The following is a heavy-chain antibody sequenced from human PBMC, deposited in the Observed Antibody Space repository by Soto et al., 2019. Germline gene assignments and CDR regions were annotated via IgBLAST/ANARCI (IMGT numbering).Heavy chain of an antibody. CDR2: IYHSGST. Sequence: SETLSLTCAVSGGSISSSNWWSWVRQPPGKGLEWIGEIYHSGSTNYNPSLKSRVTISVDKSKNQFSLKLSSVTAADTAVYYCGGFYFDRRKGGFDYWGQGTLVTVSS. CDR1: GGSISSSNW. J-gene: IGHJ4*02. V-gene: IGHV4-4*02. D-gene: IGHD3-9*01. CDR3: GGFYFDRRKGGFDY.